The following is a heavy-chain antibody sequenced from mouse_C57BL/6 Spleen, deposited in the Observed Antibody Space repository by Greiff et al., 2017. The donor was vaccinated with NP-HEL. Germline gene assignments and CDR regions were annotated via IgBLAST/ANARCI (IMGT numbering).Heavy chain of an antibody. CDR3: ARYIGYYGSMNWYFDV. D-gene: IGHD1-1*01. V-gene: IGHV7-3*01. CDR1: GFTFTDYY. Sequence: DVHLVESGGGLVQPGGSLSLSCAASGFTFTDYYMSWVRQPPGKALEWLGFIRNKANGYTTEYSASVKGRFTISRDNSQSILYLQMNALRAEDSATYYCARYIGYYGSMNWYFDVWGTGTTVTVSS. CDR2: IRNKANGYTT. J-gene: IGHJ1*03.